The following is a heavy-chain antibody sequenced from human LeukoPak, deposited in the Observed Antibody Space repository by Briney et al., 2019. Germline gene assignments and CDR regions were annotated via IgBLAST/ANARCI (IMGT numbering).Heavy chain of an antibody. CDR2: INPNSGGT. CDR3: ARGVAAGGRRLDP. V-gene: IGHV1-2*02. CDR1: GCSFTGYW. J-gene: IGHJ5*02. D-gene: IGHD2-15*01. Sequence: GASVKVSCKTSGCSFTGYWIHWVRQAPGQGFEWLGWINPNSGGTNYAQKFQDSVSMTRDTSVNTVYMELSSLRLDDTAVYYCARGVAAGGRRLDPWGQGTLITVSS.